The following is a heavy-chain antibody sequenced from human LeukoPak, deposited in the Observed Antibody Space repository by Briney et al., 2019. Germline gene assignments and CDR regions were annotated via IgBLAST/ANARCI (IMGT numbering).Heavy chain of an antibody. CDR2: INHSGST. J-gene: IGHJ6*03. CDR1: GVSFRGYY. Sequence: PSETLSLTCSVYGVSFRGYYWSCLRQPPGKGLEWSGEINHSGSTNYNPSLKSRVTISVATSKNPSSLKLSSVPAADTAVYYCVTRGGSGSYYRSYDYYYYMDVWGKGTTVTISS. D-gene: IGHD3-10*01. V-gene: IGHV4-34*01. CDR3: VTRGGSGSYYRSYDYYYYMDV.